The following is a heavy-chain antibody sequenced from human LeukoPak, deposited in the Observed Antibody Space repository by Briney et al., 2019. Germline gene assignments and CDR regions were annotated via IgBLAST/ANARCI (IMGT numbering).Heavy chain of an antibody. CDR1: GFTFSSYE. Sequence: SGGSLRLSCAASGFTFSSYEMSWVRQAPGKGLEWVSVISGSGGSTYHADSVKGRFTISRDNSKNTLYLQMNSLRAEDTAVYYCAKDSQWLPDYWGQGTLVTVSS. CDR3: AKDSQWLPDY. J-gene: IGHJ4*02. V-gene: IGHV3-23*01. D-gene: IGHD3-22*01. CDR2: ISGSGGST.